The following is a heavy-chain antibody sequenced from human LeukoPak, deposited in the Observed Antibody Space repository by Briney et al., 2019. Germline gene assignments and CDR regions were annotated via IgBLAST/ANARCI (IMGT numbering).Heavy chain of an antibody. Sequence: GGSLRLSCAASGFTFSSYWMSWVRQAPGKGLEWVANIKQDGSEKYYVDSVKGRLTISRDNAKNSLYLQMNSLRAEDTAVYYCATAVTTFRNDAFDIWGQGTMVTVSS. CDR2: IKQDGSEK. V-gene: IGHV3-7*01. CDR1: GFTFSSYW. J-gene: IGHJ3*02. D-gene: IGHD4-17*01. CDR3: ATAVTTFRNDAFDI.